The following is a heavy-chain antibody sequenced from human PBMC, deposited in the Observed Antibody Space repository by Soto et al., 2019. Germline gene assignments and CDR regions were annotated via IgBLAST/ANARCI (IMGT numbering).Heavy chain of an antibody. V-gene: IGHV4-59*02. D-gene: IGHD4-17*01. CDR1: GGSVSSYY. CDR2: IQNGRST. CDR3: AYGSSPGPLDH. J-gene: IGHJ4*02. Sequence: QLRLQESGPGLVKPSETLSLTCSVSGGSVSSYYWNWIRQSPGKALEWIGYIQNGRSTNYSPSLKGRVSKSVDTSKNQYSLKLNSLTAADTAVYYCAYGSSPGPLDHWGQGTMVSVSS.